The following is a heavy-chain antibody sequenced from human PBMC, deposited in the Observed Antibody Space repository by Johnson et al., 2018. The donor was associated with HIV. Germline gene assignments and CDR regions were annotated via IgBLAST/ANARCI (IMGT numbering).Heavy chain of an antibody. V-gene: IGHV3-30*02. J-gene: IGHJ3*02. CDR1: GFTFSSYG. CDR3: ATGATDCGGDCYSGAFDI. Sequence: QVQLVESGGGVVQPGGSLRLSCAASGFTFSSYGMHWVRQAPGKGLEWVAFIRYDGSNKYYADSVKGRFTISRDNSKNTLYLQMNSLRAEDTAVYYCATGATDCGGDCYSGAFDIWGQGTMVTVSS. D-gene: IGHD2-21*01. CDR2: IRYDGSNK.